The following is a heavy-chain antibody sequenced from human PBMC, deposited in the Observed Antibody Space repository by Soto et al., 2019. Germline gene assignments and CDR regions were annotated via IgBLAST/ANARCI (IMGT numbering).Heavy chain of an antibody. D-gene: IGHD3-10*01. V-gene: IGHV3-48*03. Sequence: GGPLRLSPAACGFSLIRIELHWVREDPGKGLEWISYISSSGSTAYYASSVEGRFTISRDNANNSVYLQMDSLRAEDTALYYCTRAAWFRYLSFYWGQGALVTVSS. CDR1: GFSLIRIE. J-gene: IGHJ4*02. CDR2: ISSSGSTA. CDR3: TRAAWFRYLSFY.